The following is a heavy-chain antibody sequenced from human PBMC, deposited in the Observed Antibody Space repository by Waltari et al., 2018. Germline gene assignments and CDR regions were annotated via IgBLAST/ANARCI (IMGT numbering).Heavy chain of an antibody. Sequence: QVQLVQSGAEVQNIGASVKVPCETPGYSFYCYAQNWVRQATGPGLEWMGWTNLNSGKTVYARKLRGRVTMTSDTSISTAYMDLNSLISEDTAVYFCARSRLYDRNSCMDVWGQGTTVTVSS. CDR3: ARSRLYDRNSCMDV. V-gene: IGHV1-8*01. CDR2: TNLNSGKT. CDR1: GYSFYCYA. D-gene: IGHD3-22*01. J-gene: IGHJ6*02.